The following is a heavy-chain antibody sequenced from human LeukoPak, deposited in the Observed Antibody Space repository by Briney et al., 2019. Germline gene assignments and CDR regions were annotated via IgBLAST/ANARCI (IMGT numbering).Heavy chain of an antibody. D-gene: IGHD2-2*01. J-gene: IGHJ5*02. CDR3: ATGHYAFDP. CDR1: GGSISGYY. V-gene: IGHV4-59*08. CDR2: MYYSGGDT. Sequence: SETLSLTCTVFGGSISGYYWSWLRQPPGKGLEWIAYMYYSGGDTDYNPSLNSRVAISVDTSTNQVSLKVTPVPAADTAVYYCATGHYAFDPWGQGILVTVSS.